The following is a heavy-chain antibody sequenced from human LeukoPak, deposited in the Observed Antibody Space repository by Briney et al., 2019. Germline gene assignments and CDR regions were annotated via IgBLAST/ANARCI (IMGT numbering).Heavy chain of an antibody. CDR1: GSISSYY. J-gene: IGHJ3*02. V-gene: IGHV4-4*09. D-gene: IGHD2-2*01. CDR3: ARQKCTSTSCLTKNAFDI. CDR2: IYTSGST. Sequence: SETLSLTCTVSGSISSYYWSWIRPPPGKGLEWIGCIYTSGSTNYNPSLKSRVTISVDTSKNPFSLDLSSVTAADTAVYYCARQKCTSTSCLTKNAFDIWGQGTMVTVSS.